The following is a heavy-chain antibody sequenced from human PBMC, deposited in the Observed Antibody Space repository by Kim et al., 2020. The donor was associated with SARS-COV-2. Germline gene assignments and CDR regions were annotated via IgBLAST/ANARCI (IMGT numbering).Heavy chain of an antibody. CDR1: GFSFGDYG. CDR2: MTWNSRNI. J-gene: IGHJ6*02. Sequence: GGSLRLSCAASGFSFGDYGMHWVRQAPRKGLEWVAGMTWNSRNIGYADSVKGRFTIARDNAKNSLFLQMNSLRPEDTALYYCVKDKVGYFYYGMDVWGQG. CDR3: VKDKVGYFYYGMDV. V-gene: IGHV3-9*01. D-gene: IGHD1-26*01.